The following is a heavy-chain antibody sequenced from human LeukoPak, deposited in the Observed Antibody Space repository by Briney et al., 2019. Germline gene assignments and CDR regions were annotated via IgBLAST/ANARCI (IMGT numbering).Heavy chain of an antibody. V-gene: IGHV3-66*01. D-gene: IGHD2-15*01. CDR2: VYSGGT. Sequence: GGSLRLSCAASGFTVSSNYVTWVRQAQGKGLEWVSIVYSGGTNYADSVKGRFTISRDNSKNTLYLQMNSLRAEDTAVYYCARDLGRYPRPYYFDYWGQGTLVTVSS. CDR1: GFTVSSNY. CDR3: ARDLGRYPRPYYFDY. J-gene: IGHJ4*02.